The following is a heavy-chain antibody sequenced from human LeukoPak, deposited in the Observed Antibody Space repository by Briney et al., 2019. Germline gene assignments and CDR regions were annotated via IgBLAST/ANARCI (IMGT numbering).Heavy chain of an antibody. D-gene: IGHD6-13*01. CDR1: GYSFTSYW. V-gene: IGHV5-51*01. CDR3: ARRVAADSNLGYYGMDV. Sequence: GESLKISCKGSGYSFTSYWIGWVRQMPGKGLEWMGIIYPGDSDTRYSPSFQGQVTISADESISTAYLQWSSLKASDTAMYYCARRVAADSNLGYYGMDVWGQGTTVTVSS. CDR2: IYPGDSDT. J-gene: IGHJ6*02.